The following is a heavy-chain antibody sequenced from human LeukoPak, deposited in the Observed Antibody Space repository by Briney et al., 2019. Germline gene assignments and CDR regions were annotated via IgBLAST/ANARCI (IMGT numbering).Heavy chain of an antibody. CDR1: GYTFTSYD. J-gene: IGHJ5*02. CDR2: MNPNSGNT. CDR3: ASHYGSGRYNWFDP. V-gene: IGHV1-8*01. D-gene: IGHD3-10*01. Sequence: GASVNVSFTASGYTFTSYDINWVRQATGQGLEWMGWMNPNSGNTGYAQKFQGRVTMTRNTSISTAYMELSSLRSEDTAVYYCASHYGSGRYNWFDPWGQGTLVTVSS.